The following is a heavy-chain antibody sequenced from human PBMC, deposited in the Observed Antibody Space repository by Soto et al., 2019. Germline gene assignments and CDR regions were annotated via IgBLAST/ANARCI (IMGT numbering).Heavy chain of an antibody. CDR3: AKDGGRFFNEFET. J-gene: IGHJ3*02. CDR2: IKAGAE. D-gene: IGHD3-3*01. V-gene: IGHV3-23*01. CDR1: GFTFSDSA. Sequence: EVQLLESGGMLVQPGGSLRLSCTASGFTFSDSAMHWVRQAPGKGLEWVSSIKAGAEHHADSVTGRFTISRDNSKNTLYLQMNNLRAEDTAVYYCAKDGGRFFNEFETWGQGTMVTVSS.